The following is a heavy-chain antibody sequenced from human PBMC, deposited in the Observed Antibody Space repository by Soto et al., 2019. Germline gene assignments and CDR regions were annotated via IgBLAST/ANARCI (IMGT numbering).Heavy chain of an antibody. V-gene: IGHV1-24*01. CDR2: FDPEDGET. CDR3: ATYPYSSGWLSAFDI. J-gene: IGHJ3*02. D-gene: IGHD6-19*01. Sequence: GASVKVRCKVCGYTIKERSMHWARQANGKGLEWMGGFDPEDGETIYAQKFQGRVTMTEDTSTDTAYMELSSLRPEDTAVYYCATYPYSSGWLSAFDIWVQGTIVTV. CDR1: GYTIKERS.